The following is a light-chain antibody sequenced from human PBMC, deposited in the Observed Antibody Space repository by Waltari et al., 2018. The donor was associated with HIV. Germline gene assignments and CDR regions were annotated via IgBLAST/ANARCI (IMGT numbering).Light chain of an antibody. J-gene: IGLJ3*02. V-gene: IGLV1-40*01. CDR3: QSYDSSLSGWV. Sequence: QSVLTPPPSVSGAPGQRVTISRTGSSSNIGAGSDAQRYQQLPGTAPKLLIYGNNNRPSGVPDRFSGSKSGTSASLAITGLQAEDEADYYCQSYDSSLSGWVFGGGTKLTVL. CDR2: GNN. CDR1: SSNIGAGSD.